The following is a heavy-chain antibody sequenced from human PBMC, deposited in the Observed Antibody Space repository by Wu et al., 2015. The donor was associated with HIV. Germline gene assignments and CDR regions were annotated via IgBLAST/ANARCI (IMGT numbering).Heavy chain of an antibody. J-gene: IGHJ3*02. CDR3: AREAHYGSTTYDASDI. Sequence: QVQLVQSGSEVKKPGASVKVSCKASGYTFTSYALSWVRQAPGQGLEWMGRVSVSNGNTNYAQNFQGRVTMTTDTSTRTAYMELRSLSSDDTAVYYCAREAHYGSTTYDASDIVGTKGQ. D-gene: IGHD3-10*01. CDR2: VSVSNGNT. V-gene: IGHV1-18*01. CDR1: GYTFTSYA.